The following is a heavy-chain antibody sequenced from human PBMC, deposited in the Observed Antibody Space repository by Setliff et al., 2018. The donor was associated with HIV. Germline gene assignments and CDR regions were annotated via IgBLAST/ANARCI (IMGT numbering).Heavy chain of an antibody. V-gene: IGHV1-69*05. CDR2: IIPIFGTA. Sequence: SVKVSCKASGGTFSSYAISWVRQAPGQGLEWMGGIIPIFGTANYAQKFQGRVTITTDESTSTAYMELSSLRSEDTAVYYCASPGPNYDGSAFDIWGQGTMVTV. CDR1: GGTFSSYA. D-gene: IGHD3-10*01. CDR3: ASPGPNYDGSAFDI. J-gene: IGHJ3*02.